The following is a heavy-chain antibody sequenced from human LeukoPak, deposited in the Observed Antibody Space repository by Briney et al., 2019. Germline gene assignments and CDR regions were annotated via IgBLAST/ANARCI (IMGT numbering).Heavy chain of an antibody. V-gene: IGHV3-30-3*01. CDR1: GFTFSSYA. D-gene: IGHD1-26*01. Sequence: QPGRSLRLSCAASGFTFSSYAMHWVRQAPGKGLERVAVISYDGSNKYYADSVKGRFTISRDNSKNTLYLQMNSLRAEDTAVYYCAREINIVGATISDAFDIWGQGTMVTVSS. CDR3: AREINIVGATISDAFDI. CDR2: ISYDGSNK. J-gene: IGHJ3*02.